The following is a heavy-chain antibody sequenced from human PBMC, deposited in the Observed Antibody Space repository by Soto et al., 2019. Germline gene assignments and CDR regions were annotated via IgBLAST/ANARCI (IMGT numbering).Heavy chain of an antibody. CDR3: AKRAAGTSFDY. Sequence: EVQLLESGGGLVQPGRSLRLSCAASGLTFSSYAMSWVRQAPGKGLEWVSVISGSGGSTSYADSAKGRFTISRDNSKNTLYLQMNSLRAEDTAVYYCAKRAAGTSFDYWGQGTLVTVSS. V-gene: IGHV3-23*01. D-gene: IGHD6-13*01. CDR1: GLTFSSYA. J-gene: IGHJ4*02. CDR2: ISGSGGST.